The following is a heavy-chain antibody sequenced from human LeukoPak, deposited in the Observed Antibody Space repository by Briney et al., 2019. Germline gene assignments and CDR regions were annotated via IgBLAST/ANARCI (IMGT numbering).Heavy chain of an antibody. CDR2: INPSGGST. CDR1: GYTFTSYY. J-gene: IGHJ4*02. Sequence: WASVKVSCKASGYTFTSYYMHWERQAPGQGLEWMGIINPSGGSTSYAQKFQGRVTMTRDTSTSTVYMELSSLRSEDTAVYYCARDGSGYSSSLQLGYWGQGTLVTVSS. D-gene: IGHD6-13*01. V-gene: IGHV1-46*01. CDR3: ARDGSGYSSSLQLGY.